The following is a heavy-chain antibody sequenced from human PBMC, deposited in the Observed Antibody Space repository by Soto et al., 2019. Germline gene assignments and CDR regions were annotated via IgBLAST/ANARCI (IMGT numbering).Heavy chain of an antibody. CDR1: GGTFSSYT. CDR2: IIPILGIA. Sequence: SVKVSCKASGGTFSSYTISWVRQAPGQGLEWMGRIIPILGIANYAQKFQGRVTITADKSTSTAYMELSSLRSEDTAVYYCARVNKAVAEDAFDIWGQGTMVTVS. J-gene: IGHJ3*02. D-gene: IGHD6-19*01. CDR3: ARVNKAVAEDAFDI. V-gene: IGHV1-69*02.